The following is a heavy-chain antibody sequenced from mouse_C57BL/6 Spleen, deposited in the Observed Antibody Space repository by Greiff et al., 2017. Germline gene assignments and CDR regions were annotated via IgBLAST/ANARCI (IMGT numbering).Heavy chain of an antibody. CDR1: GYAFSSSW. CDR2: IYPGDGDT. J-gene: IGHJ2*01. CDR3: ANIPRFDY. Sequence: QVQLQQSGPELVKPGASVKISCKASGYAFSSSWMNWVKQRPGKGLEWIGRIYPGDGDTNYNGKFKGKATLTADKASSTAVIQLSSLTSEDSAVSLCANIPRFDYWGQGTTLTVSS. V-gene: IGHV1-82*01.